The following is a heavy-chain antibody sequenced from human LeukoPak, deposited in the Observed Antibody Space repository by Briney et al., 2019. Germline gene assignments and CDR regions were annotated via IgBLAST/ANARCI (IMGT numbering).Heavy chain of an antibody. D-gene: IGHD5-18*01. Sequence: GASVKVSCKASGYTFTSYGISWVRQAPGQGLEWMGWISAYNGNTNYAQKLQGRVTMTTDTSTSTAYMELRSLRSEDTAVYYCASEDRSYGKNAFDIWGQGTMVTVSS. V-gene: IGHV1-18*01. CDR1: GYTFTSYG. CDR2: ISAYNGNT. CDR3: ASEDRSYGKNAFDI. J-gene: IGHJ3*02.